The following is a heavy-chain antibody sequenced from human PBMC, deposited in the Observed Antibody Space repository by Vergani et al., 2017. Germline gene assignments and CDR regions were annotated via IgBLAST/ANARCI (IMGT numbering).Heavy chain of an antibody. CDR1: GFTFSNYC. V-gene: IGHV3-74*01. J-gene: IGHJ6*02. D-gene: IGHD3-10*01. CDR2: INSDGDST. CDR3: ARDRYYLGSGSYPYFYYYGLDV. Sequence: DVHLAESGGGFFQPGGSLRLSCTASGFTFSNYCMQWVRQAPGKGLMWVSRINSDGDSTSYADSVKGRFTISRDNAKNTLYLQMDSLRAEDTGVYYCARDRYYLGSGSYPYFYYYGLDVWGQGTAVTVSS.